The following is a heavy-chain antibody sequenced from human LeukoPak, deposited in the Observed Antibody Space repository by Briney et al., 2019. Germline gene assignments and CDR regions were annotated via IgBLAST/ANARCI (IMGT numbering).Heavy chain of an antibody. CDR3: ARAMYSSGWGANYFDY. CDR1: GGSITSGDYY. CDR2: TYYSGTT. Sequence: SETLSLTCTVSGGSITSGDYYWSWIRQPPGKGLEWMGYTYYSGTTNYNPSLKSRVTISVDTSKKQFSLKLTSVTAADTAVYYCARAMYSSGWGANYFDYWGQGTLVTVSS. V-gene: IGHV4-61*08. D-gene: IGHD6-19*01. J-gene: IGHJ4*02.